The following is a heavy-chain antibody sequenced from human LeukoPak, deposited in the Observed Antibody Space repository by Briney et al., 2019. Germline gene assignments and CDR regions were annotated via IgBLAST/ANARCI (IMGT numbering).Heavy chain of an antibody. CDR2: ISSSGSTI. J-gene: IGHJ3*02. CDR1: GFTFSSYE. V-gene: IGHV3-48*03. Sequence: PGGSLRLSCAASGFTFSSYEMNWARQAPGKGLEWDSYISSSGSTIYYADSVKGRFTISRDNAKNSLYLQMNSLRAEDTAVYYCARDCGGGSCYGPYDAFDIWGQGTMVTVSS. D-gene: IGHD2-15*01. CDR3: ARDCGGGSCYGPYDAFDI.